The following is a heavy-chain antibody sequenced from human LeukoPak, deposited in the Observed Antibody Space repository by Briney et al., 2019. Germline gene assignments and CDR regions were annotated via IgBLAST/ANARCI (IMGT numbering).Heavy chain of an antibody. CDR1: GDSISSYY. Sequence: SETLSLTCTDSGDSISSYYWSWFRQPPGKGLEWIGYIYDSGSTNYNPSLKSRVTMAVDTSKNQFSLKLSSVTAADTAVYYCARGYSSSWYYFDYWGQGTLVTVTS. CDR3: ARGYSSSWYYFDY. D-gene: IGHD6-13*01. CDR2: IYDSGST. V-gene: IGHV4-59*01. J-gene: IGHJ4*02.